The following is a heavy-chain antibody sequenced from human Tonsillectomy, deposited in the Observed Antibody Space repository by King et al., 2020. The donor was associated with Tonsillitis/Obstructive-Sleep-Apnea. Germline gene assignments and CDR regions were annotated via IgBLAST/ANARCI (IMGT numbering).Heavy chain of an antibody. J-gene: IGHJ4*02. V-gene: IGHV3-66*04. D-gene: IGHD2-15*01. CDR1: GFTVSSNY. Sequence: VQLVESGGGLVQPGGSLRLSCAASGFTVSSNYMSWVRQAPGKGLEWVSVIYSGGSSYYADSVKGRITISRDNSKNTLYLQMNNLRSEDTAVYYCASHPTRPYCSGVSCYSYYWGQGTLVTVSS. CDR3: ASHPTRPYCSGVSCYSYY. CDR2: IYSGGSS.